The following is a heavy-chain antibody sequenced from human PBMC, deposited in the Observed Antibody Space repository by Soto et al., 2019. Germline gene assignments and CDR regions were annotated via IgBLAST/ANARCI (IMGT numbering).Heavy chain of an antibody. CDR2: INPSGGST. D-gene: IGHD3-9*01. J-gene: IGHJ3*02. CDR3: ARLNVDYDILTGYYSDAFDI. V-gene: IGHV1-46*01. Sequence: GASVKVSCKASGYTFTSYYMHWVRQAPGQGLEWMGIINPSGGSTSYAQKFQGRVTMTRDTSTSTVYMELSSLGSEDTAVYYCARLNVDYDILTGYYSDAFDIWGQGTMVTVSS. CDR1: GYTFTSYY.